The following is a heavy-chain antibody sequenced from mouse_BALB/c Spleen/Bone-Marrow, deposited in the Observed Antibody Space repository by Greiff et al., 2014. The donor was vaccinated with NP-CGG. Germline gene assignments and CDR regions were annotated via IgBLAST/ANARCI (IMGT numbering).Heavy chain of an antibody. CDR3: AIYYYGSRGFAY. CDR1: GFNIKDTH. Sequence: VHVKQSGAELVKPGASVKLSCTASGFNIKDTHRHWVKQRPEQGLEWIGRIDPANGNTKYDPKFQGKATITADTSSNTAYLQLSSLTSEDTAVYYCAIYYYGSRGFAYWGQGTLVTVSA. J-gene: IGHJ3*01. V-gene: IGHV14-3*02. CDR2: IDPANGNT. D-gene: IGHD1-1*01.